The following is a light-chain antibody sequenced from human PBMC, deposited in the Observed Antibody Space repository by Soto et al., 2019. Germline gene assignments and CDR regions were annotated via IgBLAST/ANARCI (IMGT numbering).Light chain of an antibody. V-gene: IGLV2-14*01. CDR1: MRDVGAYNL. CDR2: EVR. CDR3: SADTARSTMV. J-gene: IGLJ2*01. Sequence: QSALTQPASVSGSAGQSITISCSGTMRDVGAYNLVSWYQQHPCTAPKLIIYEVRNRPSGISSRFSGSRSGNTASLPLSVPQSEDEGDYHCSADTARSTMVFGGGTKFTVL.